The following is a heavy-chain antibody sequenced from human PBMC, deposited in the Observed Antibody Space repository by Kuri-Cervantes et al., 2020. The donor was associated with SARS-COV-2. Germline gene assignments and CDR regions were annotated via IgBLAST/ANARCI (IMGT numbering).Heavy chain of an antibody. Sequence: GESLKISCAASGFTVSSNEMSWVRQAPGEWLEWVSYISSSSSTIYYAYSVKGRFTISRDNAKNSLYLQMNSLRAEDTAVYYCARDCGGDCSQYLFDYWGQGTLVTVSS. CDR3: ARDCGGDCSQYLFDY. CDR1: GFTVSSNE. CDR2: ISSSSSTI. D-gene: IGHD2-21*01. V-gene: IGHV3-48*01. J-gene: IGHJ4*02.